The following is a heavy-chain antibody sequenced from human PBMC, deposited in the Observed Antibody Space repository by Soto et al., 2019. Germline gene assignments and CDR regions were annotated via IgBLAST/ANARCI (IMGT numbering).Heavy chain of an antibody. Sequence: GGSLRLSCAASGFTFSSYAMSWVRQAPGKGLEWVSAIGTAGDTYYPGSVKGRFTISRENAKNSLYLQMNSLRAEDTAVYYCAKIPPGYSYGYFYFDYWGQGTLVTVSS. CDR2: IGTAGDT. CDR1: GFTFSSYA. J-gene: IGHJ4*02. CDR3: AKIPPGYSYGYFYFDY. V-gene: IGHV3-13*01. D-gene: IGHD5-18*01.